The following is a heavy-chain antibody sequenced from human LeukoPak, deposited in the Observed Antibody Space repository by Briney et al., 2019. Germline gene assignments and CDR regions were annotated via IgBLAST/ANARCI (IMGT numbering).Heavy chain of an antibody. CDR1: GYTFTSYG. CDR2: INTYSGNT. Sequence: GASVKVSCKASGYTFTSYGITWVRQAPGQGLEGMGWINTYSGNTNYAQKLQGRVTMTTDTSTSTAYMELRSLRSDDTAVYYCARSLDASWLQCPEFWGQGTLVTVSS. D-gene: IGHD5-24*01. J-gene: IGHJ4*02. CDR3: ARSLDASWLQCPEF. V-gene: IGHV1-18*01.